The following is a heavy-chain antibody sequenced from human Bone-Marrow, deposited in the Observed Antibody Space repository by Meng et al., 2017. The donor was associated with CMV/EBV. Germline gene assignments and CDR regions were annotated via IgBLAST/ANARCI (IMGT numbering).Heavy chain of an antibody. CDR1: GGTFDTYA. CDR2: IIPIFGTA. D-gene: IGHD3-3*01. V-gene: IGHV1-69*05. Sequence: SVKVSCKASGGTFDTYAISWVRQAPGQGLEWMGGIIPIFGTANYAQKFQGRVTITTDESTSTAYMELSSLRSEDTAVYYCARSGSVLLEWLLPNYYYYGMDVWGQGTTVTVSS. J-gene: IGHJ6*02. CDR3: ARSGSVLLEWLLPNYYYYGMDV.